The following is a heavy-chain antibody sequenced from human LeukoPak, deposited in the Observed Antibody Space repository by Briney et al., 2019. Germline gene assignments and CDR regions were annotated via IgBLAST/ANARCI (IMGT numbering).Heavy chain of an antibody. Sequence: ASVKVSCKASGYTFTVYYMHWVRQAPGQGGEWMGWINPNRGGTNYAQKFQGRVTITRDTSISTAYMELSRLRSDDTAVYYCARDWHYYGSGSYYRDYYYYYMDVWGKGTTVTISS. CDR1: GYTFTVYY. J-gene: IGHJ6*03. CDR3: ARDWHYYGSGSYYRDYYYYYMDV. D-gene: IGHD3-10*01. V-gene: IGHV1-2*02. CDR2: INPNRGGT.